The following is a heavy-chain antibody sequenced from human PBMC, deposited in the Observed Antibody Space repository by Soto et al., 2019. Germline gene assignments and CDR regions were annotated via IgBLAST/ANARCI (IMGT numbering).Heavy chain of an antibody. CDR3: AKVKIAARSAGYYYYYGMDV. J-gene: IGHJ6*02. V-gene: IGHV3-30*18. Sequence: GGSLRLSCAASGFTFSSYGMHWVRQAPGKGLEWVAVISYDGSNKYYADSVKGRFTISRDNSKNTLYLQMNSLRAEDTAVYYCAKVKIAARSAGYYYYYGMDVWGQGTTVTVSS. CDR1: GFTFSSYG. CDR2: ISYDGSNK. D-gene: IGHD6-6*01.